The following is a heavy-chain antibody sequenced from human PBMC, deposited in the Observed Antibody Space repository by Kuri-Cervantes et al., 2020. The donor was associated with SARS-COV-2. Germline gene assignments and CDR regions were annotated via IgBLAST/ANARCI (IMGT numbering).Heavy chain of an antibody. CDR2: ITRSSVYI. CDR3: ARSPGDGDYDPFVY. CDR1: GFTFSAYT. Sequence: GESLKISCVASGFTFSAYTLNWIRQAPGKGLEWVSSITRSSVYISYADSLKGRFTISRDNAKNSLYLQMNSLRAEDTAVYYCARSPGDGDYDPFVYWGQGTLVTVSS. J-gene: IGHJ4*02. V-gene: IGHV3-21*01. D-gene: IGHD4-17*01.